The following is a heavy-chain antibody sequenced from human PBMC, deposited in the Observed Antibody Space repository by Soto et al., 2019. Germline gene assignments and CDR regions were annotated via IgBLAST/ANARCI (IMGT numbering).Heavy chain of an antibody. D-gene: IGHD3-22*01. Sequence: EVQLVQSGAEVKKPGESLRISCKGSGYSFTSYWISWVRQMPGKGLEWMGRIDPSDSYTNYSPSFQGHVTISADKSISTAYLQWSSLKASDTAMYYCARPESYYYDSSKGWFDPWGQGTLVTVSS. V-gene: IGHV5-10-1*03. CDR2: IDPSDSYT. J-gene: IGHJ5*02. CDR1: GYSFTSYW. CDR3: ARPESYYYDSSKGWFDP.